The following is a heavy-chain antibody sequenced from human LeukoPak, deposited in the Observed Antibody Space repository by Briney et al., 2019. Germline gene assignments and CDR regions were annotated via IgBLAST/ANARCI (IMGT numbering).Heavy chain of an antibody. D-gene: IGHD4-11*01. V-gene: IGHV3-30-3*01. J-gene: IGHJ4*02. Sequence: GGSLRLSCAASGFTFSSYAMHWVRQAPGKGLEWVAVISYDGSNKYYADSVKGRFTISRDNSKNTLYLQMNSLRAEDTAVYYCARGIYSNGNMNDYWGQGTLVTVSS. CDR3: ARGIYSNGNMNDY. CDR1: GFTFSSYA. CDR2: ISYDGSNK.